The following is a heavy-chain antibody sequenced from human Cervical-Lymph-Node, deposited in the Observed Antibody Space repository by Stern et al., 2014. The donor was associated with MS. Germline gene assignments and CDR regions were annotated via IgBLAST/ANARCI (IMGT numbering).Heavy chain of an antibody. CDR3: ARLHYDSSGSGGD. V-gene: IGHV1-3*01. J-gene: IGHJ4*02. CDR1: GYSFTSYA. D-gene: IGHD3-22*01. CDR2: INAGNGDT. Sequence: QVKLVQSGAEVKKPGASVKVSCKASGYSFTSYAMHWVRQAPGQRFEWMGWINAGNGDTKYSQNFQGRVTITSDTSANTAYMELTSLKSVDTAVYYCARLHYDSSGSGGDWGQGTLVTVSS.